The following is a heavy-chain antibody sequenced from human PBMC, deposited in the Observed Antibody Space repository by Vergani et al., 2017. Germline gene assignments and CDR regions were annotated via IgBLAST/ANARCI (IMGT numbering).Heavy chain of an antibody. V-gene: IGHV3-23*01. CDR1: GFTFSSYA. D-gene: IGHD3-22*01. CDR3: ARVHYPKTYYYDSSVYFLFDY. J-gene: IGHJ4*02. CDR2: ISGSGGST. Sequence: EVQLLESGGGLVQPGGSLRLSCAASGFTFSSYAMSWVRQAPGKGLEWVSAISGSGGSTYYADSVKGRFTISRDNSKNTLYLQMNSLRAEDTAVYYCARVHYPKTYYYDSSVYFLFDYWSQGTLVTVSS.